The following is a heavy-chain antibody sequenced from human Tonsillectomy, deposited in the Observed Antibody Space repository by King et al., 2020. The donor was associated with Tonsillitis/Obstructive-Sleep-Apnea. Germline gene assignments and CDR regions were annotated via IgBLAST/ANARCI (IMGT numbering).Heavy chain of an antibody. Sequence: MQLQESGPGLVKPSETLSLTCTVSGGSISSSSYYWGWIRQPPGKGLEWIGSIXYSXNTYYNPSLKSRVTISVDTSKNQFSLKVRSVTAADTAVYYCARDGLXALAEGDYWGXGTLVTVXX. CDR2: IXYSXNT. CDR3: ARDGLXALAEGDY. V-gene: IGHV4-39*07. J-gene: IGHJ4*02. CDR1: GGSISSSSYY.